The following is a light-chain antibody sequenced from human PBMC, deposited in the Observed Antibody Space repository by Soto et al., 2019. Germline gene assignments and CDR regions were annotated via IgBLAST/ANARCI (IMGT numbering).Light chain of an antibody. V-gene: IGLV4-69*01. CDR2: VNSDGSH. Sequence: QSVLTQSPSASASLGASVKLTCTLSSGHSNYAIAWHQQQPEKGPRYLMKVNSDGSHNKGDGNPDRFSGSTSGAERYLTISSLQSEDEADYYCQTWGSGIHVFGAGTKLTV. CDR1: SGHSNYA. CDR3: QTWGSGIHV. J-gene: IGLJ1*01.